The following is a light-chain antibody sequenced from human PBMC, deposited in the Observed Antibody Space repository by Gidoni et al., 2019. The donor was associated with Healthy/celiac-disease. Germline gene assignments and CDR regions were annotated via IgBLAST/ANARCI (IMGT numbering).Light chain of an antibody. CDR3: QQYNNWPLT. CDR2: GAS. V-gene: IGKV3-15*01. CDR1: QSVSSN. J-gene: IGKJ5*01. Sequence: EIVMTQSPATLSGSPGDRATLSCRASQSVSSNLDWYQQKTGQAPRLLIYGASTRATGIPAWLRGSGSGTEFTFTISSLQSEDFAVYYCQQYNNWPLTFGQGTRLEIK.